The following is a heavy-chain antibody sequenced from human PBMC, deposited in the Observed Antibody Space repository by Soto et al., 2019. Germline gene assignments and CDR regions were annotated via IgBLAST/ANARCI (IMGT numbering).Heavy chain of an antibody. J-gene: IGHJ3*02. CDR2: VYYSGST. CDR3: ARLRTAFDI. V-gene: IGHV4-59*01. Sequence: SETLSLTCTVSGGSISIYYCSWIRQPPGKGLEWIGHVYYSGSTNYNPSLRGRVTISVDKSKNQFSLKLSSVTAADTAVYYCARLRTAFDIWGQGTMVTVSS. CDR1: GGSISIYY.